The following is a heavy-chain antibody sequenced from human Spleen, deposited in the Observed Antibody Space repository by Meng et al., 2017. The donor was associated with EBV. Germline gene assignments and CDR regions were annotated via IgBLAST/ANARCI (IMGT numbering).Heavy chain of an antibody. CDR3: AIDGYNPYYFDH. V-gene: IGHV1-69*01. CDR2: IIPMFGTT. J-gene: IGHJ4*02. CDR1: GGTFGSYA. D-gene: IGHD5-24*01. Sequence: VRVVQLEGEVKKPGSSVKVSCKASGGTFGSYAISWVRQAPGQGREGMGGIIPMFGTTNYAQKFQGRVTITADESTSTAYMELSSLRSEDTAVYYCAIDGYNPYYFDHWGQGTLVTVSS.